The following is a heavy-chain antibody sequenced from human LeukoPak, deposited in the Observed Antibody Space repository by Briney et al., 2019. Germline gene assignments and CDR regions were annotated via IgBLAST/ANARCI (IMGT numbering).Heavy chain of an antibody. D-gene: IGHD3-10*01. J-gene: IGHJ6*02. CDR2: ISGSGGSK. CDR3: AKLTSASGAYGVDV. Sequence: PGGSLRLSCAASGFTFSSYAMNWVRQAPGKGLEWVSTISGSGGSKHYADSVEGRFTISRDNSKNTVYLQMNSLRAEDTAIYYCAKLTSASGAYGVDVWGQRTTVTVSS. V-gene: IGHV3-23*01. CDR1: GFTFSSYA.